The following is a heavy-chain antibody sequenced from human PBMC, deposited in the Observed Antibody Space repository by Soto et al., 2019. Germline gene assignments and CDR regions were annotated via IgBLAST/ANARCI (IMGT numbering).Heavy chain of an antibody. V-gene: IGHV3-53*01. Sequence: EVQLVESGGGLIQPGGSLRLSCAASGFTVSSNYMSWVRQAPGKGLEWVSVIYSGGSTYYADSVKGRFTISRDNSKNTLYLQMNSLRAEDTAVYYCAREAGYSSGWGFDYWGQGTLVTVSS. CDR2: IYSGGST. J-gene: IGHJ4*02. D-gene: IGHD6-19*01. CDR1: GFTVSSNY. CDR3: AREAGYSSGWGFDY.